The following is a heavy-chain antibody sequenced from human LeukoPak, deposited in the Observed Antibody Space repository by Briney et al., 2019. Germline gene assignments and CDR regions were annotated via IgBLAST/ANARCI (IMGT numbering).Heavy chain of an antibody. D-gene: IGHD4-23*01. CDR2: IWYDGSNK. Sequence: GGSLRLSCAASGFTFSSYGMHWVRQAPGKGLEWVAVIWYDGSNKYYADSVKGRFTISRDNSKNTLYLQMNSLRAEDTAVYYCARDTGVPPRYWFDPWGQGTLVTVSS. CDR3: ARDTGVPPRYWFDP. V-gene: IGHV3-33*01. CDR1: GFTFSSYG. J-gene: IGHJ5*02.